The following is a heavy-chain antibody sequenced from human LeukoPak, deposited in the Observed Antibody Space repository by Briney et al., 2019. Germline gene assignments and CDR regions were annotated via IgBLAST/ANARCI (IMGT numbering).Heavy chain of an antibody. V-gene: IGHV3-30*03. Sequence: GGSLRLSCAASGFTFSSYGMSWVRQAPGKGLEWVAVITYDGSNKYYADSVKGRFTISRDNSKNTLYLQMNSLRAEDTAVYYCARDLGPYYDSSGYGFWGQGTLVTVSS. CDR3: ARDLGPYYDSSGYGF. CDR2: ITYDGSNK. D-gene: IGHD3-22*01. J-gene: IGHJ4*02. CDR1: GFTFSSYG.